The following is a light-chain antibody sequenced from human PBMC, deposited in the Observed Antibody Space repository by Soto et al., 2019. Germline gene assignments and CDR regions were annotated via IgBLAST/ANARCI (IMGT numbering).Light chain of an antibody. CDR1: QSISSW. Sequence: DIQMTQSPSTLSASVGDRVTITCRASQSISSWLAWYQQKPGKAPKLLIYKASSLESGVPSRFSGSGSGTEFTLTISSLQPDDFATYYCQQYKSPPGFTFGPGTKVDIK. CDR2: KAS. CDR3: QQYKSPPGFT. J-gene: IGKJ3*01. V-gene: IGKV1-5*03.